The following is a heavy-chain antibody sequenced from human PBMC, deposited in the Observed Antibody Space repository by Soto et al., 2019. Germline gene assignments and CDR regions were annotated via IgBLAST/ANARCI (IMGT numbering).Heavy chain of an antibody. D-gene: IGHD2-15*01. Sequence: QVQLQESGPGLVKPSGTLSLTCAVSGGSITSNAWWSWVRQPPGKGREWIGERYHSGSTNYNPSLXXRXXISVHESKNQFSLRLSSVTAADTAIYYCARGIFTHSHGMDVWGQGTTVTVSS. CDR1: GGSITSNAW. CDR3: ARGIFTHSHGMDV. V-gene: IGHV4-4*02. J-gene: IGHJ6*02. CDR2: RYHSGST.